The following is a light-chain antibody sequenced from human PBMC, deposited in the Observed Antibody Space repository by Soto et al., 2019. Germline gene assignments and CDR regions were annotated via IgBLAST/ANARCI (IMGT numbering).Light chain of an antibody. CDR3: QQYGSSPFT. V-gene: IGKV3-20*01. CDR1: QSVSSSY. Sequence: EMVLTQSPGTLSLSPGERATLSCRASQSVSSSYLAWYQQKQGQAPRLLIYGASSRATGIPDRFSGSGSGTDFTLTISRLEPEDFAVYYCQQYGSSPFTVGPGTKVDIK. J-gene: IGKJ3*01. CDR2: GAS.